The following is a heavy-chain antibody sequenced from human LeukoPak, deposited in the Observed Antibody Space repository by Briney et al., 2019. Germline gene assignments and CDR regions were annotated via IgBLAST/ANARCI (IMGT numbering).Heavy chain of an antibody. J-gene: IGHJ4*02. CDR1: GFTFTTYW. Sequence: GESLRLSCAASGFTFTTYWMSWVRQLPGKGLEWVANINQDGTEKYYVDSVKGRFTISRDNAKNSLDLQMNSLRVEDTAVYYCARDSVGSTFTLWGQGTLVTVSS. CDR2: INQDGTEK. CDR3: ARDSVGSTFTL. V-gene: IGHV3-7*01. D-gene: IGHD5/OR15-5a*01.